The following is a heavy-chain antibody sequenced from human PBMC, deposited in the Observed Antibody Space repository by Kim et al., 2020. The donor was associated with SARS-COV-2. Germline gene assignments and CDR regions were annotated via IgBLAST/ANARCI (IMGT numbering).Heavy chain of an antibody. D-gene: IGHD3-9*01. Sequence: SETLSLTCAVYGGSFSGYYWSWIRQPPGKGLEWIGEINHSGSTNYNPSLKSRVTISVDTSKNQFSLKLSSVTAADTAVYYCARTPLLRYFCWYTHQNGMDVWGQGTTVTVSS. J-gene: IGHJ6*02. CDR3: ARTPLLRYFCWYTHQNGMDV. CDR2: INHSGST. V-gene: IGHV4-34*01. CDR1: GGSFSGYY.